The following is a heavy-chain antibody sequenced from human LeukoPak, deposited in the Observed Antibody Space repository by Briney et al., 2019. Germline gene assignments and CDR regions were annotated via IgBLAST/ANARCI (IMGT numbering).Heavy chain of an antibody. CDR2: IRYDGSNK. CDR1: GFTFSSYG. V-gene: IGHV3-30*02. CDR3: AKDRARLVDY. D-gene: IGHD6-6*01. J-gene: IGHJ4*02. Sequence: PGGSLRLSCAASGFTFSSYGMHWVRQAPGKGLEWVPFIRYDGSNKYYADSVKGRFTIFRDNSKNTLYLQMNSLRAEDTAVYYCAKDRARLVDYWGQGTLVTVSS.